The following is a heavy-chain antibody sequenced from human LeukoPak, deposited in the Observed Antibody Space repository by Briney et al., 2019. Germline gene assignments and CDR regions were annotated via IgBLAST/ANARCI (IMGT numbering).Heavy chain of an antibody. Sequence: PGGSLRLSCAASGFTFRSYWMSWVRQAPGKGLEGVANIKQDGSEKFYVDSVKGRFTISRDNAKNSLYLQMNSLSAEDTAVYYCARGTQKLERREDYYYYGMDVWGKGTTVTVSS. CDR1: GFTFRSYW. J-gene: IGHJ6*04. D-gene: IGHD1-1*01. V-gene: IGHV3-7*03. CDR3: ARGTQKLERREDYYYYGMDV. CDR2: IKQDGSEK.